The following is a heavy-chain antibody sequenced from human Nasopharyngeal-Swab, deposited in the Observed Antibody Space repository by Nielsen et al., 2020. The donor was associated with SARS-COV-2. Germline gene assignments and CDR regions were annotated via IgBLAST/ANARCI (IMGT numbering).Heavy chain of an antibody. CDR3: ARGYGGLYYYCYYMDV. J-gene: IGHJ6*03. D-gene: IGHD4-23*01. Sequence: WIRQPPGKGLEWIGEINYSGSTNYNPSLKSRVTISVDTSKNQFSLKLSSVTAADTAVYYCARGYGGLYYYCYYMDVWGKGTTVTVSS. V-gene: IGHV4-34*01. CDR2: INYSGST.